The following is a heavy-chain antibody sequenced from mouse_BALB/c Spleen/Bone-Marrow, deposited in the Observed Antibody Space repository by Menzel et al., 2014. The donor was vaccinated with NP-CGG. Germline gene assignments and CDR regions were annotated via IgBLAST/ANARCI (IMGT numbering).Heavy chain of an antibody. Sequence: QVQLQQSGAELVRPGTSVKVSCKTSGYAFTDYLMEWLKQRPGQGLEWIGVINPGSGSTNYNEKFKDKATLTADKSSGTAYIQLSSLTSDDSAVYFCARCDGYFDYWGQGTTLTVSS. D-gene: IGHD2-3*01. CDR2: INPGSGST. J-gene: IGHJ2*01. CDR1: GYAFTDYL. CDR3: ARCDGYFDY. V-gene: IGHV1-54*01.